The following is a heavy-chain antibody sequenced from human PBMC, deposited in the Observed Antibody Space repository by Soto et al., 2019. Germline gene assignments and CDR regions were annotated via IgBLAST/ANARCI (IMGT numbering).Heavy chain of an antibody. CDR3: ARHRGYSGYDSLDY. V-gene: IGHV4-59*08. Sequence: QVQLQESGPGLVKPSETLSLTCTVTGGSISGFYCSWIRQPPGKGLEWFGYIYDSGSNSHNPSLKSLDTISIDTPRNQFSLKLSSMTAADTAVYYCARHRGYSGYDSLDYWGQGTLVTVSS. J-gene: IGHJ4*02. D-gene: IGHD5-12*01. CDR1: GGSISGFY. CDR2: IYDSGSN.